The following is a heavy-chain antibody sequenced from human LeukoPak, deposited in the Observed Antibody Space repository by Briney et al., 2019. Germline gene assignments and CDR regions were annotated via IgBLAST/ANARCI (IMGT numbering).Heavy chain of an antibody. V-gene: IGHV4-59*01. CDR1: GASINTYY. J-gene: IGHJ4*02. CDR2: IYNSGST. CDR3: ARDENRFDY. Sequence: SETLSLTCTASGASINTYYWSWIRQPPGKGLEWIGFIYNSGSTIYNPSLSGRVTISVDTSKNRFSLKLTSVTAADTAVYYCARDENRFDYWGQGTLVTVSS.